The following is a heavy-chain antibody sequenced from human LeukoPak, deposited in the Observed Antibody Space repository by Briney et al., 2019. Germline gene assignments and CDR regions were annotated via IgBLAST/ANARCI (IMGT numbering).Heavy chain of an antibody. CDR2: INPHSGDT. CDR3: ARGRSINYYGQDY. V-gene: IGHV1-2*02. D-gene: IGHD3-10*01. J-gene: IGHJ4*02. Sequence: ASVKVSCKASGYAFTDNYVHWLRQAPGQGPEWMGWINPHSGDTNYAQKFQGRVTVTRDTSISAAYMELSRLRSDDTAVYYCARGRSINYYGQDYWGQGTLVTVSS. CDR1: GYAFTDNY.